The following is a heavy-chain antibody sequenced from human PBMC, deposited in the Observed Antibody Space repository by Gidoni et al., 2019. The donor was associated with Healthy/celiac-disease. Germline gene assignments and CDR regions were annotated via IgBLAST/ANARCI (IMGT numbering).Heavy chain of an antibody. V-gene: IGHV3-30-3*01. CDR1: GFTLSRYA. CDR2: ISYDGSNK. Sequence: QVQLVGSGGGVGQPGRSRRLSWAASGFTLSRYAMHWVRPAPGRGLEWVAVISYDGSNKSYADSGKGRFTISRDNSKNTLYLQMISLRAEDTAVYYCASDDFRDSSVWGYFDYWGQGTLVTVSS. CDR3: ASDDFRDSSVWGYFDY. D-gene: IGHD6-19*01. J-gene: IGHJ4*02.